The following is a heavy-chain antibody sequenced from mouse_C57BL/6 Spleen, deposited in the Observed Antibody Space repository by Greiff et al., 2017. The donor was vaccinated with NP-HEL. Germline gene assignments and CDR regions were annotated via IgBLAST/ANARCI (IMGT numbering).Heavy chain of an antibody. CDR2: INYDGSST. CDR3: ARKGYSNYWYFDV. CDR1: GFTFSDYY. Sequence: EVKLVESAGGLVQPGSSMKLSCTASGFTFSDYYMAWVRQVPEKGLEWVANINYDGSSTYYLDSLKSRFIISRDNAKNILYLQMSSLKSEDTATYYCARKGYSNYWYFDVWGTGTTVTVSS. V-gene: IGHV5-16*01. J-gene: IGHJ1*03. D-gene: IGHD2-5*01.